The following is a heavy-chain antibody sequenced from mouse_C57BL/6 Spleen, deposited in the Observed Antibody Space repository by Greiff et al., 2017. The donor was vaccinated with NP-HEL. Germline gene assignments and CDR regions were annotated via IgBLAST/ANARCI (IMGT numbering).Heavy chain of an antibody. Sequence: QVQLQQPGAELVMPGASVKLSCKASGYTFTSYWMHWVKQRPGQGLEWIGEIDPSDSYTNYNQKFKGKSTLTVDKSSSTAYMQLSSLTSEDSAVYYCAREGNGNYFDYWGQGTTLTVSS. CDR1: GYTFTSYW. CDR3: AREGNGNYFDY. CDR2: IDPSDSYT. V-gene: IGHV1-69*01. D-gene: IGHD2-1*01. J-gene: IGHJ2*01.